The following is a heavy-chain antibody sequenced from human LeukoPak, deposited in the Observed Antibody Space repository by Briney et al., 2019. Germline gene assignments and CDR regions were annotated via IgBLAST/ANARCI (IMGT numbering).Heavy chain of an antibody. V-gene: IGHV3-20*04. Sequence: RPGGSLRLSCAASGFTFDDYGMNWVRQAPGKGLEWVSGINWNGGSTGYADSVKGRFTISRDNAKNSLYLQMNSLRAEDTAFYYCARDGALGSNWEYGDAFDIWGQGTMVTASS. J-gene: IGHJ3*02. CDR3: ARDGALGSNWEYGDAFDI. CDR2: INWNGGST. CDR1: GFTFDDYG. D-gene: IGHD7-27*01.